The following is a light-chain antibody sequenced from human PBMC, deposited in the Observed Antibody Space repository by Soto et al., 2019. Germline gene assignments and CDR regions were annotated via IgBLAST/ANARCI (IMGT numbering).Light chain of an antibody. Sequence: IQLTQSPSFLSASVGDRVTIPCRASQGISSYLAWYQQKPGKAPKLLIYAASTLQSGVPSRFSGSGSGTEFTLTISRLQPEDFATYYCQQLNSYPITFGQGTRLEIK. J-gene: IGKJ5*01. CDR3: QQLNSYPIT. V-gene: IGKV1-9*01. CDR2: AAS. CDR1: QGISSY.